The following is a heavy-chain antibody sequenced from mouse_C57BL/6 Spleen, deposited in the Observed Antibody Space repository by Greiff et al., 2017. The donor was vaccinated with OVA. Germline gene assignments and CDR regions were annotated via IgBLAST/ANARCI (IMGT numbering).Heavy chain of an antibody. Sequence: VKLVESGAELVRPGASVKLSCKASGYTFTDYYINWVKQRPGQGLEWIARIYPGSGNTYYNEKFKGKATLTAEKSSSTAYMQLSSLTSEDSAVYFCARERDGGAWFDYWGQGTLVTVSA. CDR2: IYPGSGNT. J-gene: IGHJ3*01. CDR1: GYTFTDYY. D-gene: IGHD1-1*02. V-gene: IGHV1-76*01. CDR3: ARERDGGAWFDY.